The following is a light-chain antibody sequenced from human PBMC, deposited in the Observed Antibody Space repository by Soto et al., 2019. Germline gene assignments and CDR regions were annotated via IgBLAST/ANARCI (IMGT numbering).Light chain of an antibody. J-gene: IGKJ1*01. V-gene: IGKV3-15*01. CDR1: QRVSSN. CDR2: SAS. CDR3: QQYNNWPPRT. Sequence: EIVMTQSPATLSVSPGERATLSCRASQRVSSNLAWYQQKPGQAPRLLIYSASTRATGIPARFSGSGSETEFTLTISRLHSEDFAVYYCQQYNNWPPRTFGQGTKVEIK.